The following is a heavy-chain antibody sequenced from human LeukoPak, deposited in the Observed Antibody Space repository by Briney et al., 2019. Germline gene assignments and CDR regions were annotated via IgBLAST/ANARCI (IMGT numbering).Heavy chain of an antibody. D-gene: IGHD1-26*01. V-gene: IGHV3-23*01. CDR1: GFTFSSYA. CDR2: ISGNAAST. J-gene: IGHJ5*02. Sequence: PGGSLRLSRAASGFTFSSYAMSWVRQAPGKGLEWVSLISGNAASTHYADSVKGRFTISRDNSKNTLYLQMNTLRAEDTAIYYCAKVKKPWELLNWFDPWGQGTLVTVSS. CDR3: AKVKKPWELLNWFDP.